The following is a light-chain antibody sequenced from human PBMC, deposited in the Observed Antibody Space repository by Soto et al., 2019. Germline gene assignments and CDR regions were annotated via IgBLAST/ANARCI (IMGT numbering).Light chain of an antibody. J-gene: IGLJ3*02. CDR1: RSNIGSSI. Sequence: QSVLTQPPSLSGTPGQTVTISCFGSRSNIGSSIVHWYQQLPGTAPKHLIYMNNQRPSGVPDRFYGSKSGTSASLVISGLRSEDEADYYCVAWDDNLRARVFGGGTKLTVL. V-gene: IGLV1-47*01. CDR2: MNN. CDR3: VAWDDNLRARV.